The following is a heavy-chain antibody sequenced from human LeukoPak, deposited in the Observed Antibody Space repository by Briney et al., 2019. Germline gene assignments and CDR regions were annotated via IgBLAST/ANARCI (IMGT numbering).Heavy chain of an antibody. CDR1: GGSFSGYY. CDR3: AGGLRFDP. V-gene: IGHV4-34*01. CDR2: INHSGST. J-gene: IGHJ5*02. Sequence: SETLSLTCAVYGGSFSGYYWSWIRQPPGKGLEWIGEINHSGSTNYNPSLKSRVTISVDTSKNQFSLKLSSVTAADTAVYYCAGGLRFDPWGQGTLVTVSS.